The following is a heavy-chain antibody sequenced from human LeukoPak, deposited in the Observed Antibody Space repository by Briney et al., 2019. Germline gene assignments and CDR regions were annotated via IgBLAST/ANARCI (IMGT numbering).Heavy chain of an antibody. CDR1: GGTFSSYA. Sequence: SVKVSCKASGGTFSSYAISWVRQAPGQGLEWMGRIIPILGIANYAQKFQGRVTITADKSTSTAYMELSSLRSEDTAVYYCARALGYCSSTSCYNVDYWGQGTLVTVSS. D-gene: IGHD2-2*02. CDR2: IIPILGIA. V-gene: IGHV1-69*04. CDR3: ARALGYCSSTSCYNVDY. J-gene: IGHJ4*02.